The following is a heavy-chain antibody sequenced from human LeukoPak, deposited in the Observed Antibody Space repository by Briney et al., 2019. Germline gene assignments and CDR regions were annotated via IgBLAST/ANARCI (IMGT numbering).Heavy chain of an antibody. J-gene: IGHJ3*02. CDR1: GFTFSSYW. V-gene: IGHV3-7*01. CDR2: INQDGSEK. CDR3: ASLYDAFDI. Sequence: GGSLRLSCAASGFTFSSYWTGWVRQAPGKGLEWVASINQDGSEKYYVDFVKGRFTISRDNAKKSLYLQMNSPRVEDTAVYYCASLYDAFDIWGQGTMVTVSS.